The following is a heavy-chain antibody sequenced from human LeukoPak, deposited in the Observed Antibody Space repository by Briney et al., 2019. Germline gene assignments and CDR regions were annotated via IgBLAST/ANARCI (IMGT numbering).Heavy chain of an antibody. D-gene: IGHD2-15*01. V-gene: IGHV4-39*01. Sequence: SETLSLTCTVSGGSISSSSYYWGWIRQPPGKGLEWIGSIYYSGSTYYNPSLKSRVTISVDTSKNQFSLKLSSVTAADTAVYYCASIHGGVVVAATPDYWGQGTLVTVSS. J-gene: IGHJ4*02. CDR2: IYYSGST. CDR3: ASIHGGVVVAATPDY. CDR1: GGSISSSSYY.